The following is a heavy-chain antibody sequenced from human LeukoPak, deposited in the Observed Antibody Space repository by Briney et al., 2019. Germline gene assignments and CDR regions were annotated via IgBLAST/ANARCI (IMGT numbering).Heavy chain of an antibody. CDR1: GFTFSSYA. J-gene: IGHJ4*02. Sequence: GGSLRLSCAASGFTFSSYAMSWVRQAPGKGLEWVSAISGSGGSTYYADSVKGRFTISRDNSKNTLYLQMNSLRAEDTAVYYCAKGAQRNYYDRSGSPFDYWGQGTLVTVSS. V-gene: IGHV3-23*01. D-gene: IGHD3-22*01. CDR3: AKGAQRNYYDRSGSPFDY. CDR2: ISGSGGST.